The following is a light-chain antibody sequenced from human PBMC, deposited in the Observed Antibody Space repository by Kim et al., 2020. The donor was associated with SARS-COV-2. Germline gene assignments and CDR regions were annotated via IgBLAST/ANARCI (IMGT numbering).Light chain of an antibody. J-gene: IGLJ2*01. V-gene: IGLV1-47*01. Sequence: GQRVTISCSGDITNSGSNYVYWYRQFPGMAPKLVIYRNNQRLSGVPERFSGSKSVTSASLAISGLRSDDEGHYYCSTWDDSLRIVIFGGGTQLTVL. CDR1: ITNSGSNY. CDR3: STWDDSLRIVI. CDR2: RNN.